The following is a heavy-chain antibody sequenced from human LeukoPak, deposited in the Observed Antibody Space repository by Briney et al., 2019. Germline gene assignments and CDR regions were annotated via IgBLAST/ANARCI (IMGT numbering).Heavy chain of an antibody. J-gene: IGHJ4*02. V-gene: IGHV1-2*02. CDR1: GYTFTGYY. D-gene: IGHD2-21*02. CDR3: ARSGNCGGDCYQSY. CDR2: INPNSGGT. Sequence: ASVKVSCKASGYTFTGYYMHWVRQAPGQGLEWMGWINPNSGGTNYAQKFQGRVTMTRDTSISTAYMELSRLRSGDTAVYYCARSGNCGGDCYQSYWGQGTLVTVSS.